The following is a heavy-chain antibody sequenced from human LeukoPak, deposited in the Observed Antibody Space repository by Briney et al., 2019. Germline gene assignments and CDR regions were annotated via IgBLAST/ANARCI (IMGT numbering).Heavy chain of an antibody. CDR3: ARGGKRITIFGVVPNWFDP. CDR2: IYTSGST. V-gene: IGHV4-4*07. CDR1: GGSISSYY. Sequence: SETLSLTCTVSGGSISSYYWSWIRQPAGKGLEWIGRIYTSGSTNYNPSLKSRVTMSVDTSKNQFSLKLSSVTAADTAVYYCARGGKRITIFGVVPNWFDPWGQGTLVTVSS. D-gene: IGHD3-3*01. J-gene: IGHJ5*02.